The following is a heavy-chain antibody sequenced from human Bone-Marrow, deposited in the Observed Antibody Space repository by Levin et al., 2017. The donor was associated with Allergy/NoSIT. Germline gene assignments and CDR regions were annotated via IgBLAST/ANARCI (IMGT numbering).Heavy chain of an antibody. CDR2: IWYYGTNK. J-gene: IGHJ6*02. Sequence: LSLTCAASGFTFSYYGFHWVRPAPGKGLEWVAVIWYYGTNKHYADSVKGRFTISRDNSKNTLYLEMDSLRAEDTAVYYCARDVKSEMDPHSDGMDVWGQGTTVTVSS. V-gene: IGHV3-33*01. CDR1: GFTFSYYG. D-gene: IGHD2-2*03. CDR3: ARDVKSEMDPHSDGMDV.